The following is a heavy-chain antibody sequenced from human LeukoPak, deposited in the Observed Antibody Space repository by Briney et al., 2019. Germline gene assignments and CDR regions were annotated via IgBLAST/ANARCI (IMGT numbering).Heavy chain of an antibody. CDR3: ARTMVRGVMAGDY. CDR2: INPNSGGT. D-gene: IGHD3-10*01. V-gene: IGHV1-18*01. Sequence: ASVKVSCKASGYTFTSYDINWVRQAPGQGLEWMGWINPNSGGTNYAQKLQGRVTMTTDTSTSTAYMELRSLRSDDTAVYYCARTMVRGVMAGDYWGQGTLVTVSS. CDR1: GYTFTSYD. J-gene: IGHJ4*02.